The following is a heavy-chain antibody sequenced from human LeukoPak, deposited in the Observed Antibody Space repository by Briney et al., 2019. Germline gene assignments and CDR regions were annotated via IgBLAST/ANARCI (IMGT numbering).Heavy chain of an antibody. CDR1: GFTVSSNY. CDR2: IYSGGST. Sequence: GGSLRLSCAASGFTVSSNYMSWVRQAPGKGLEWVSVIYSGGSTYYADSVKGRFTISRDNSKNTLYLQMNSLRAEDTAVYYCTRVSGPPGYYDSSGYSDYWGQGTLVTVSS. J-gene: IGHJ4*02. CDR3: TRVSGPPGYYDSSGYSDY. D-gene: IGHD3-22*01. V-gene: IGHV3-66*01.